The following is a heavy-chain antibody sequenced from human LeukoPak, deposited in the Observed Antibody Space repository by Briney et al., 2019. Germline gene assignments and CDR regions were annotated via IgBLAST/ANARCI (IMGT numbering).Heavy chain of an antibody. CDR2: IYYSGST. Sequence: SETLSLTCTVSGGSISSYYWSWIRQPPGKGLEWIGYIYYSGSTSYNPSLKSRVTISVDTSKNQFSLKLSSVTAADTAVYYCARDSGGYDILTGYYTRVYYYYGMDVWGQGATVTVSS. D-gene: IGHD3-9*01. V-gene: IGHV4-59*01. J-gene: IGHJ6*02. CDR1: GGSISSYY. CDR3: ARDSGGYDILTGYYTRVYYYYGMDV.